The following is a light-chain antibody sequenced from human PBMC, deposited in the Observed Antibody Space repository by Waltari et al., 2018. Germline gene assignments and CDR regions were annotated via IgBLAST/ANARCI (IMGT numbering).Light chain of an antibody. V-gene: IGLV2-14*01. CDR1: SGGYNL. J-gene: IGLJ1*01. CDR2: EVS. CDR3: SSYTSSSTLV. Sequence: QPALTQPASVSGSPGQSITVSCTGPSGGYNLVSLYQHHPDKGPKLIIYEVSNRPSGVSNRFSGSKSGNTASLTISGLQAEDEADYYCSSYTSSSTLVFGTGTKVTVL.